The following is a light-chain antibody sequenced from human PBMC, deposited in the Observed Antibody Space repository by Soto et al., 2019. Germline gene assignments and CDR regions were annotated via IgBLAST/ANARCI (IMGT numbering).Light chain of an antibody. CDR2: WAS. CDR3: QQYYSTPLT. Sequence: IVMTQSPDSLAVYVGDRATINCKSSPSVLYSSTNKNYLSWYKQKPGQTPKXIIYWASTRESGVPDRFSGSGSGTDFTLTISSLKAEDVAVYYCQQYYSTPLTFGGGTKVDIK. J-gene: IGKJ4*01. CDR1: PSVLYSSTNKNY. V-gene: IGKV4-1*01.